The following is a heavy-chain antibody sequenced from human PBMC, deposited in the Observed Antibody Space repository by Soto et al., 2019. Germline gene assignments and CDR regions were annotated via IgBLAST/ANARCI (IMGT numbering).Heavy chain of an antibody. V-gene: IGHV3-30*18. CDR2: ISYDGSNK. D-gene: IGHD1-26*01. Sequence: QVQLVESGGGVVQPGRSLRLSCAASGFTFSSYGMHWVRQAPGKGLEWVAVISYDGSNKYYADSVKGRFTISRDNSKNTLYLQMNSLRAEDTAVYYCAKTVAPIRIVGAPGNWGQGTLVTVSS. CDR3: AKTVAPIRIVGAPGN. CDR1: GFTFSSYG. J-gene: IGHJ4*02.